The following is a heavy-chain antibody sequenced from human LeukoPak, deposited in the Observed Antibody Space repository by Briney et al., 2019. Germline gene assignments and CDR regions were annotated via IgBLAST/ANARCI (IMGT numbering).Heavy chain of an antibody. CDR2: INTNTGNP. J-gene: IGHJ4*02. D-gene: IGHD4-23*01. CDR3: ARDPVDYGGNSFHPDY. V-gene: IGHV7-4-1*02. CDR1: GYTFTGYY. Sequence: ASVKVSCKASGYTFTGYYMHWVRQAPGQGLEWIGWINTNTGNPTYAQCFTGRFVFSLDTSVSTAYLQISSLKAEDTAVYYCARDPVDYGGNSFHPDYWGQGTLFTVSS.